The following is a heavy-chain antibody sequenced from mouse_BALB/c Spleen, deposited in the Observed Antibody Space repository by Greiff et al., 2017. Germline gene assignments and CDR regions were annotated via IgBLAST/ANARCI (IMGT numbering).Heavy chain of an antibody. Sequence: LMEPGASVTISCKATGYTFSSYWIEWVKQRPGHGLEWIGEILPGSGSTNYNEKFKGKATFTADTSSNTAYMQLSSLTSEDSAVYYCARRYGNYVTNYMDYWGQGTSVTVSS. V-gene: IGHV1-9*01. CDR3: ARRYGNYVTNYMDY. J-gene: IGHJ4*01. CDR2: ILPGSGST. D-gene: IGHD2-10*02. CDR1: GYTFSSYW.